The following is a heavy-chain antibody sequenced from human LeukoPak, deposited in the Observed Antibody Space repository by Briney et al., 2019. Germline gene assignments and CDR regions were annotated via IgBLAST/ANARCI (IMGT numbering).Heavy chain of an antibody. Sequence: ASVKVSCKASGYTFTSYYMHWVRQAPGQGLEWMGIINPSGGSTSYAQKFQGRVTMTTDTSTSTAYMELRSLRSDDTAVYYCARAGNWNSLSYYYYYMDVWGKGTTVTVSS. D-gene: IGHD1-7*01. J-gene: IGHJ6*03. CDR3: ARAGNWNSLSYYYYYMDV. CDR1: GYTFTSYY. CDR2: INPSGGST. V-gene: IGHV1-46*01.